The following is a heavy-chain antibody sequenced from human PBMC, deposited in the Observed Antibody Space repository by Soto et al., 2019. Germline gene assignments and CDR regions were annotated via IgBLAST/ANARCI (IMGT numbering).Heavy chain of an antibody. CDR1: GGTFSSYA. V-gene: IGHV1-69*01. J-gene: IGHJ5*02. CDR2: IIPIFGTA. D-gene: IGHD6-13*01. Sequence: QVQLVQSGAEVKKPGSSVKVSCKASGGTFSSYAISWVRQAPGQGLEWMGGIIPIFGTASYAQKFQGRVTITAGESTSTAYMELSSLRSEDTPVYYCARSYSSSWHPRPNWFDPWGQGTLVTVSS. CDR3: ARSYSSSWHPRPNWFDP.